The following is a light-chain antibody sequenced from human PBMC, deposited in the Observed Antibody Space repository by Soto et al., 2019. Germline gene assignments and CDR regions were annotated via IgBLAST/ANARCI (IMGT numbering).Light chain of an antibody. CDR3: QQRSNWPT. J-gene: IGKJ5*01. V-gene: IGKV3-11*01. CDR2: DAS. Sequence: ENVLAQAPGTLSFSPGEGASLSCKASQNINTNLGWYQQKPGQAPRLLIYDASLRATGIPARFTGSGSGTDFTLTINSLEPEDFAVYYCQQRSNWPTFGQGTRLEIK. CDR1: QNINTN.